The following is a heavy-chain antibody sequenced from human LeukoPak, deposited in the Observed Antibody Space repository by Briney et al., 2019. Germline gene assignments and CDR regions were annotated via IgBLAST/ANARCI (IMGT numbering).Heavy chain of an antibody. CDR3: ARGERVLLWFGELFGAFDI. CDR1: GFTFSSYW. V-gene: IGHV3-7*03. J-gene: IGHJ3*02. Sequence: PGRSLRLSCAASGFTFSSYWMSWVRQAPGKGLEWVANIKQDGSEKYYVDSVKGRFTISRDNAKNSLYLQMNSLRAEDTAVYYCARGERVLLWFGELFGAFDIWGQGTMVTVSS. CDR2: IKQDGSEK. D-gene: IGHD3-10*01.